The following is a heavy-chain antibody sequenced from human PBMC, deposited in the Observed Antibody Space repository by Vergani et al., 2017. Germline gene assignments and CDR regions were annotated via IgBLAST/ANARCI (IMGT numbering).Heavy chain of an antibody. CDR3: ARVMYRDEASTGYRLEGMDI. Sequence: QVQLQESGPGLVKPSQTLSLTCTVSGGSTNSADYHWTWIRQPPGKGLEWIGHISSSGKTYYNSSLKSRLTISLDTSKNQFSLKLKSVTAADTAVYFCARVMYRDEASTGYRLEGMDIWGQGTTVTISS. CDR1: GGSTNSADYH. CDR2: ISSSGKT. J-gene: IGHJ6*02. V-gene: IGHV4-30-4*08. D-gene: IGHD3-9*01.